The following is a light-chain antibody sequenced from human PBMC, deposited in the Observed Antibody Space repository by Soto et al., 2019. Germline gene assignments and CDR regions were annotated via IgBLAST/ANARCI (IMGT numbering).Light chain of an antibody. CDR2: GAS. V-gene: IGKV3-20*01. J-gene: IGKJ5*01. CDR3: QQYGSSPST. Sequence: EIVMTQSPATLSVSPGQRATLCCRASQSVSSSYLAWYQQKPGQAPRLLIYGASSRATGIPDRFSGSGSGTDFTLTIIRLEPEDFAVYYCQQYGSSPSTFGQGTRLEIK. CDR1: QSVSSSY.